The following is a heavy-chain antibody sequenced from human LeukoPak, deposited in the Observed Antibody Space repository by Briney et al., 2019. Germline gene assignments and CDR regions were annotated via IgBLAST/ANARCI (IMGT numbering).Heavy chain of an antibody. CDR3: ARDAGVCCGGDGPGAFDI. CDR1: GYTFTGYY. D-gene: IGHD2-21*02. J-gene: IGHJ3*02. Sequence: GASVKVSCKASGYTFTGYYMHWVRQAPGQGLEWMGIINPSGGSTSYAQKFQGRVTMTRDTSTSTVYMELSSLRSEDTAVYYCARDAGVCCGGDGPGAFDIWGQGTMVTVSS. CDR2: INPSGGST. V-gene: IGHV1-46*01.